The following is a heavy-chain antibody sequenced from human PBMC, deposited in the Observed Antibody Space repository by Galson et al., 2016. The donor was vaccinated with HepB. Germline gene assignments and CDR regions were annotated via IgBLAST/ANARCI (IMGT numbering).Heavy chain of an antibody. CDR1: GLTVSNNY. CDR3: ARDIGY. V-gene: IGHV3-53*01. J-gene: IGHJ4*02. D-gene: IGHD3-16*01. Sequence: SLRLSCAVSGLTVSNNYMSWVRQAPGKGLEWVSVIYSDGSTYYADSVKGRFTIYRDNSKNTVYLQMNSLRGDDTAVYYCARDIGYWGQGTLVTVSS. CDR2: IYSDGST.